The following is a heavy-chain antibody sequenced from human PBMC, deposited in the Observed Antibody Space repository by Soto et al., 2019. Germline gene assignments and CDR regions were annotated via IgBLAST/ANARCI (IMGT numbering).Heavy chain of an antibody. J-gene: IGHJ1*01. CDR1: GFTFSSYA. CDR2: ISGSGGST. CDR3: AKEITMIVVAGSPEYFQH. V-gene: IGHV3-23*01. Sequence: PGGSLRLSCAASGFTFSSYAMSWVRQAPGKGLEWVSAISGSGGSTYYADSVKGRFTISRDNSKNTLYLQMNSLRAEDTAVYYCAKEITMIVVAGSPEYFQHWGQGTLVTVS. D-gene: IGHD3-22*01.